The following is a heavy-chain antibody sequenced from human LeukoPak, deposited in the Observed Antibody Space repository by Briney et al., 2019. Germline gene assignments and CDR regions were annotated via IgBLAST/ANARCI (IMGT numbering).Heavy chain of an antibody. CDR1: GGSFSGYY. V-gene: IGHV4-34*01. CDR2: IYYSGST. Sequence: SETLSLTCAVYGGSFSGYYWSWIRQPPGKGLEWIGIIYYSGSTYYNPSLKSRVTISVDTSKNQFSLKLSSVTAADTAVYYCARGLASGYPPIPFDYWGQGTLVTVSS. CDR3: ARGLASGYPPIPFDY. J-gene: IGHJ4*02. D-gene: IGHD3-3*01.